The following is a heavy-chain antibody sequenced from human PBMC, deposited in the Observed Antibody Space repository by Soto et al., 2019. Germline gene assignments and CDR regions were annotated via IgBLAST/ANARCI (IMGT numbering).Heavy chain of an antibody. V-gene: IGHV3-23*01. CDR2: ISGSGGST. Sequence: GGSLRLSCAASGFTFSSYAMSWVRQAPGKGLEWVSAISGSGGSTYYADSVKGRFTISRDNSKNTLYLQMNSLRAEDTAVYYCAKDPPSVFFVMIYYYYYGMDVWGQGSKVPVSS. D-gene: IGHD3-3*01. J-gene: IGHJ6*02. CDR1: GFTFSSYA. CDR3: AKDPPSVFFVMIYYYYYGMDV.